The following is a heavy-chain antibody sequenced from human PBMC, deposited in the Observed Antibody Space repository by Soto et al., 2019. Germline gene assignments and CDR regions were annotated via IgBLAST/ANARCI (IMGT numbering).Heavy chain of an antibody. J-gene: IGHJ5*02. CDR2: INHSGST. Sequence: PSETLSLTCAVYGGSFSGYYWSWIRQPPGKGLEWIGEINHSGSTNYNPSLKSRVTISVDTSKNQFSLKLSSVTAADTAVYYCARGRRPRIIMVRGSGRSGTRYNWFDPWGQGTLVTVSS. CDR3: ARGRRPRIIMVRGSGRSGTRYNWFDP. CDR1: GGSFSGYY. D-gene: IGHD3-10*01. V-gene: IGHV4-34*01.